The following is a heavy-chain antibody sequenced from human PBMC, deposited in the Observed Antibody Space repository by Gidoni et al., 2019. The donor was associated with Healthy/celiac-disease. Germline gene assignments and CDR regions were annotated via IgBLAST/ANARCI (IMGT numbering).Heavy chain of an antibody. J-gene: IGHJ5*02. CDR2: NNAGNGNT. Sequence: QVQLVQPGAEAKKPGASVKVSCKASGYTFTSYAMYWVRQAPGQRLEWMGWNNAGNGNTQYSQKIQGRVTITRDTSASTAYMELSSLRSEDTAVYYCASAGGLYSGYDYFVNWFDPWGQGTLVTVSS. CDR3: ASAGGLYSGYDYFVNWFDP. CDR1: GYTFTSYA. V-gene: IGHV1-3*01. D-gene: IGHD5-12*01.